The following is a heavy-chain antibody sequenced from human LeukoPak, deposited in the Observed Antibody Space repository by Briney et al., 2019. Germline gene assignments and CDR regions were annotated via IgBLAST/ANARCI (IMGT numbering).Heavy chain of an antibody. CDR2: IYSGGTT. CDR1: EFTVSTNY. D-gene: IGHD3-10*01. CDR3: ARDKFRGYFDC. Sequence: GGSLRLSCAASEFTVSTNYMNWVRQAPGKGLEWVSAIYSGGTTYYADSVKGRFTISRDTSKNTLYLQMNSLRAEDTAVYYCARDKFRGYFDCWGQGTLVTVSS. V-gene: IGHV3-66*01. J-gene: IGHJ4*02.